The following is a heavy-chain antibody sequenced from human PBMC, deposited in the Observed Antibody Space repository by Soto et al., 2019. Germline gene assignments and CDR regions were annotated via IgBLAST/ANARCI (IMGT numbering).Heavy chain of an antibody. CDR1: GFTFSSYA. D-gene: IGHD6-25*01. CDR2: ISGSGGTT. Sequence: EVQLLESGGGLVQPGRSLRLSCAASGFTFSSYAMSWVRQAPGKGLEWVSAISGSGGTTYYAASVKGRFTISRDNSKNTLFLQMNSLRAEDTAEYYCAKFFVETGGSSGWPWTFHYWGQGTLVTVSS. CDR3: AKFFVETGGSSGWPWTFHY. J-gene: IGHJ4*02. V-gene: IGHV3-23*01.